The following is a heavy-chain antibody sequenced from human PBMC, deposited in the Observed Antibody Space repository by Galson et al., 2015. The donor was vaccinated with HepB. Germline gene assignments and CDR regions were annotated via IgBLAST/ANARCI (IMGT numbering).Heavy chain of an antibody. CDR3: AGGDYSNYFYYYYYGMDV. Sequence: SLRLSCAASGFTFSSYGMHWVRQAPGKGLEWVAVISYDGSNKYYADSVKGRFTISRDNSKNTLYLQMNSLRAEDTAVYYCAGGDYSNYFYYYYYGMDVWGQGTTVTVSS. CDR2: ISYDGSNK. J-gene: IGHJ6*02. V-gene: IGHV3-30*03. D-gene: IGHD4-11*01. CDR1: GFTFSSYG.